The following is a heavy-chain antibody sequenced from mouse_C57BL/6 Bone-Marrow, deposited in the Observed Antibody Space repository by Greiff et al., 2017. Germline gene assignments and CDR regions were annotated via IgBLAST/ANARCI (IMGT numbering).Heavy chain of an antibody. Sequence: DVKLVESEGGLVQPGSSMKLSCTASGFTFSDYYMAWVRQVPEKGLEWVANINYDGSSTYYLDSLKSRFIISRDNAKNILYLQMSSLKSEDTATYYCARRYYGSSSYFDYWGQGTTLTVSS. CDR1: GFTFSDYY. V-gene: IGHV5-16*02. J-gene: IGHJ2*01. CDR2: INYDGSST. D-gene: IGHD1-1*01. CDR3: ARRYYGSSSYFDY.